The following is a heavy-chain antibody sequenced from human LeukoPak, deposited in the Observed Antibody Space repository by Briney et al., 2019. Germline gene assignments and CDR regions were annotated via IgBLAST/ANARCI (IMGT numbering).Heavy chain of an antibody. CDR1: GFTFSSYS. J-gene: IGHJ3*02. V-gene: IGHV3-9*01. D-gene: IGHD5-18*01. Sequence: GGSLRLSCAASGFTFSSYSMNWVRQAPGKGLEWVSSISWNSGSIGYADSVKGRFTISRDNAKNGLYLQMNSLRPEDTALYYCAKAKSGYTYGKDAFDIWGQGTMVTVSS. CDR3: AKAKSGYTYGKDAFDI. CDR2: ISWNSGSI.